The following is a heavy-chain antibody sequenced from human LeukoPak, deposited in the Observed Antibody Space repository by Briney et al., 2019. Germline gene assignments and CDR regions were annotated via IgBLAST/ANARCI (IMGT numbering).Heavy chain of an antibody. CDR1: GDSVSSNSAA. D-gene: IGHD3-3*01. Sequence: SQTLSLTCAISGDSVSSNSAAWNWIRQSPSRGLEWLGRTYYRSKWYNDYAVSVKSRITINPDTSKNQFSLKLSSVTAADTAVYYCARVRAWSGYSIYYYYYMDVWGKRPRSPSP. J-gene: IGHJ6*03. V-gene: IGHV6-1*01. CDR2: TYYRSKWYN. CDR3: ARVRAWSGYSIYYYYYMDV.